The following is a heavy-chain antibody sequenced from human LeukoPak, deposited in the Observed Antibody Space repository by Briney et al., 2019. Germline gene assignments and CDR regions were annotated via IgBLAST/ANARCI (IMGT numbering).Heavy chain of an antibody. CDR3: ATGRVEADYYYYYMDV. CDR1: GFTFSDYY. V-gene: IGHV3-11*04. J-gene: IGHJ6*03. Sequence: PGGSLRLSCAASGFTFSDYYMSWIRQAPGKGLEWVSYISSSGSTIYYADSVKGRFTISRDNAKNSLYLQMNSLRAEDTAVYYCATGRVEADYYYYYMDVWGKGTTVTVSS. D-gene: IGHD2-15*01. CDR2: ISSSGSTI.